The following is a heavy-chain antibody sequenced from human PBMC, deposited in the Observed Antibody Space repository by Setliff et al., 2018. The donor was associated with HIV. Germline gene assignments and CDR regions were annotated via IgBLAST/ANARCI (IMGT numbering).Heavy chain of an antibody. CDR3: ARIAGRTSLDAFDI. Sequence: GGSLRLSCAASGFTFSSCWMSWVRQAPGKRLEWVSSISSSSSYIYYAHSVKGRFTISRDNAKNSLYLQMNSLRAEDTAVYYCARIAGRTSLDAFDIWGQGTMVTVSS. D-gene: IGHD1-7*01. V-gene: IGHV3-21*01. CDR1: GFTFSSCW. CDR2: ISSSSSYI. J-gene: IGHJ3*02.